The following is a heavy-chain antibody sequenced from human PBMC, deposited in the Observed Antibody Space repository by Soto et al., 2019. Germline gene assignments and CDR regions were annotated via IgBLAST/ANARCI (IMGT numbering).Heavy chain of an antibody. J-gene: IGHJ3*02. CDR2: IGTAGDT. Sequence: GGSLRLSCAASGFTFSSYDMHWVRQATGKGLEWVSAIGTAGDTYYPGSVKGRFTISRENAKNSLYLQMNSLRAGDTAVYYCARARYDFWSGYPAFYIWGQGTMVTVSS. V-gene: IGHV3-13*01. CDR3: ARARYDFWSGYPAFYI. D-gene: IGHD3-3*01. CDR1: GFTFSSYD.